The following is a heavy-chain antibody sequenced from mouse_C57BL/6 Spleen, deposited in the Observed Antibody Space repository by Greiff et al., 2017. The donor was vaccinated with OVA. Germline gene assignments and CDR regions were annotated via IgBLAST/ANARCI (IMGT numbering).Heavy chain of an antibody. CDR1: GYTFTDYE. CDR2: IDPETGST. V-gene: IGHV1-15*01. D-gene: IGHD1-1*01. J-gene: IGHJ2*01. Sequence: VQLQQSGAELVRPGASVTLSCKASGYTFTDYEMHWVKQTPVHGLEWIGAIDPETGSTAYNQKFKGKAILTADKSSSTAYMELRSLTSEDSAVYYCTRYPLGSEYYFDYWGQGTTLTVSS. CDR3: TRYPLGSEYYFDY.